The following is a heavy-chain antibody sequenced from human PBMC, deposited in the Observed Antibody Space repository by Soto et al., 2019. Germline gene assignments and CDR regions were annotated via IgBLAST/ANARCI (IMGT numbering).Heavy chain of an antibody. CDR1: GFTFSSYW. CDR2: IKQDGSEK. V-gene: IGHV3-7*04. Sequence: GGSLRLSCAASGFTFSSYWMSWVRQAPGKGLEWVANIKQDGSEKYYADSVKGRFTISRDNAKNSLYLQMNSLRAEDTAVYYCARGDYHDTSGPFSDAFDVWGQGTMVTVSS. J-gene: IGHJ3*01. CDR3: ARGDYHDTSGPFSDAFDV. D-gene: IGHD3-22*01.